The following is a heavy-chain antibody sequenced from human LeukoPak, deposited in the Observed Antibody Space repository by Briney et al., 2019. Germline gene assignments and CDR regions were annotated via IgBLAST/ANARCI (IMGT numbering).Heavy chain of an antibody. CDR1: GFIFSSHD. J-gene: IGHJ3*01. Sequence: GGSLRLSCVGSGFIFSSHDMGWVRQAPGKGLEWVSSISRAGDRTYYEDSVKGRFTISRDNSRNTMYLQMNSLRAEDTAVYYCARGESFAFDVWGQGTMVTVSS. V-gene: IGHV3-23*01. CDR3: ARGESFAFDV. CDR2: ISRAGDRT.